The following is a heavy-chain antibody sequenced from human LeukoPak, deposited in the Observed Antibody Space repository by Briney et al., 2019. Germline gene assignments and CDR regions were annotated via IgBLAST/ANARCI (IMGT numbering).Heavy chain of an antibody. CDR3: ARGVRYFDWLVVVEFGMDV. V-gene: IGHV1-46*01. J-gene: IGHJ6*04. D-gene: IGHD3-9*01. Sequence: ASVKVSCKASGYTFTSYYMHWVRQAPGQGLEWMGIIYPSGGSTSYAQKFQGRVTMTRDTSTSTVYMELSSLRSEDTAVYYCARGVRYFDWLVVVEFGMDVWGKGTTVTVSS. CDR1: GYTFTSYY. CDR2: IYPSGGST.